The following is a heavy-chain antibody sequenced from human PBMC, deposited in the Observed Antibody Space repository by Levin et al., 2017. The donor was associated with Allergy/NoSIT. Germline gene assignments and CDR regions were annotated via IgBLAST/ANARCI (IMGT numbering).Heavy chain of an antibody. CDR1: GYSFSNYW. Sequence: KVSCQGSGYSFSNYWIGWVRQMPGKGLAWMGIIYPGDSDTKYSPSFQGQVTISADKSISTAYLQWSSLKASDTAMYYCARQVFGSVDSWGQGTLVTVSS. D-gene: IGHD3-10*01. V-gene: IGHV5-51*01. CDR2: IYPGDSDT. CDR3: ARQVFGSVDS. J-gene: IGHJ4*02.